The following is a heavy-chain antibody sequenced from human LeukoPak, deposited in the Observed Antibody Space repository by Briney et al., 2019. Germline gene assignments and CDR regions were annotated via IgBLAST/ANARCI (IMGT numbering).Heavy chain of an antibody. J-gene: IGHJ6*04. CDR3: ARAANPCSGGSCYYYYGMDV. CDR2: IIPIFGTA. CDR1: GGTLSSYA. Sequence: SVKVSCKASGGTLSSYAISWVRQAPGQGLEWMGGIIPIFGTANYAQKFQGRVTITADKSTSTAYMELSSLRSEDTAVYYCARAANPCSGGSCYYYYGMDVWGKGTTVTVSS. D-gene: IGHD2-15*01. V-gene: IGHV1-69*06.